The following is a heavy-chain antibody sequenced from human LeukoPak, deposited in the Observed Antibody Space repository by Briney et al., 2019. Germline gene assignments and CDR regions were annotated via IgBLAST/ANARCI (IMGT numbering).Heavy chain of an antibody. CDR1: GGSISSGSYY. J-gene: IGHJ4*02. CDR3: ASRHLGYCSSTSCPPGYFDY. D-gene: IGHD2-2*01. Sequence: SQTLSLTCTVSGGSISSGSYYWSWIRRPAGKGLEWIGRIYTSGSTNYNPSLKSRVTISVDTSKNQFSLKLSSVTAADTAVYYCASRHLGYCSSTSCPPGYFDYWGQGTLVTVSS. V-gene: IGHV4-61*02. CDR2: IYTSGST.